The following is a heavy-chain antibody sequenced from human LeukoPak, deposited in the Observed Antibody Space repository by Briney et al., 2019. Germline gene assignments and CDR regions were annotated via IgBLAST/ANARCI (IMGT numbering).Heavy chain of an antibody. Sequence: GASVKVSCKASGYTFTGYYMHWVRQAPGQGLEWMGWTNPNSGGTNYAQKFQGRVTMTRDTSISTAYMELSRLRSDDTAVYYCARADIVVVPAASGVDYWGQGTLVTVSS. CDR3: ARADIVVVPAASGVDY. CDR1: GYTFTGYY. V-gene: IGHV1-2*02. CDR2: TNPNSGGT. D-gene: IGHD2-2*01. J-gene: IGHJ4*02.